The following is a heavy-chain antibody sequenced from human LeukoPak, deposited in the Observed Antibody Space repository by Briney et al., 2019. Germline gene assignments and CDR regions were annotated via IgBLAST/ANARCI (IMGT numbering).Heavy chain of an antibody. CDR3: AKDGAAYCGGDCYSDY. Sequence: GRSLRLSCAASGFTFSRYPMHWVRQAPGKGLQWVAFLSYDETTKYYADSVKGRFTISRDMSKNTLYLQMNSLRAEDTAVYYCAKDGAAYCGGDCYSDYWGQGTLVTVSS. V-gene: IGHV3-30-3*01. CDR2: LSYDETTK. CDR1: GFTFSRYP. J-gene: IGHJ4*02. D-gene: IGHD2-21*02.